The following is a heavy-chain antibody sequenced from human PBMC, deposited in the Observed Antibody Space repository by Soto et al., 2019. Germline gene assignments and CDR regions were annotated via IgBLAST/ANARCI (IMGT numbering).Heavy chain of an antibody. Sequence: SVKVSCKASGFTFTSSAVQWVRQARGQRLEWIGWIVVGSGNTNYAQKFQERVTITRDMSTSTAYMELSSLRSEDTAVYYCAAVGGYSYGFGYYYGVDVWGQGTTVTVSS. CDR1: GFTFTSSA. CDR2: IVVGSGNT. CDR3: AAVGGYSYGFGYYYGVDV. J-gene: IGHJ6*02. V-gene: IGHV1-58*01. D-gene: IGHD5-18*01.